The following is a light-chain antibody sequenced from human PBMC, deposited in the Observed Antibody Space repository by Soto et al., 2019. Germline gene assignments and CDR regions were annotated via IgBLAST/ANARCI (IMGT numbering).Light chain of an antibody. J-gene: IGLJ2*01. CDR3: QSYDSSLTVV. Sequence: QSVLTQPPSVSGAPGQRVTISCTGSSSNIGAGYDVHWYQQFPGTTPKFLIYGNTNRPSGVPDRLSASKSGTSASLDITGLQAEDEAEYFCQSYDSSLTVVFGGGTKVTVL. V-gene: IGLV1-40*01. CDR1: SSNIGAGYD. CDR2: GNT.